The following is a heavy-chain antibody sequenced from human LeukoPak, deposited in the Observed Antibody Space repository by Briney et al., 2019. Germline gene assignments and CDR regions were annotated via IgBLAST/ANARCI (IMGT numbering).Heavy chain of an antibody. CDR1: GFTVSSNY. Sequence: QPGGSLRLSCAASGFTVSSNYMSWVRQAPGKGLEWVSVIYSGGSTYYADSVKGRFTISRDNSKNTLYLQMNSLRAEDTAVYYCARGGDYYYDSSGPFDYWAREPWSPSPQ. V-gene: IGHV3-66*01. CDR2: IYSGGST. J-gene: IGHJ4*02. D-gene: IGHD3-22*01. CDR3: ARGGDYYYDSSGPFDY.